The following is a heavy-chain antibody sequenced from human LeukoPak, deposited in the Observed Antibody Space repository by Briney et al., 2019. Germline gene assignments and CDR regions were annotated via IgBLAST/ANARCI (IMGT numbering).Heavy chain of an antibody. D-gene: IGHD2-2*01. J-gene: IGHJ5*02. CDR3: ARPLGYCSSTSCHNWFDP. CDR1: GYTFTSYD. Sequence: ASVKVSCKASGYTFTSYDINWVRQATRQGLEWMGWMNPNSGNTGYAQKFQGRVTMTRNTSISTAYMELSSLRSEDTAVYYCARPLGYCSSTSCHNWFDPWGQGTLVTVSS. CDR2: MNPNSGNT. V-gene: IGHV1-8*01.